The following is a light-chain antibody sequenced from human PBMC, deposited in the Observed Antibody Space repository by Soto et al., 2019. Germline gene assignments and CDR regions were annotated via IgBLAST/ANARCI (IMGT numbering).Light chain of an antibody. V-gene: IGLV2-14*03. J-gene: IGLJ2*01. CDR1: SSDVGGYNY. Sequence: QSALTQPASVSGSPGQSITISCTGTSSDVGGYNYVSWYQQHPGKAPKVMIYDVSKQPSGVSNRFSGSKSGNTASLPISGLQGEDEADDYCSSYTSSTTRVVFGGGTKVTVL. CDR3: SSYTSSTTRVV. CDR2: DVS.